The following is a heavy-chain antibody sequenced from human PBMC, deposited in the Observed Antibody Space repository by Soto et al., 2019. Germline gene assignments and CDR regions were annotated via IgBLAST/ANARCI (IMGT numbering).Heavy chain of an antibody. V-gene: IGHV3-11*06. Sequence: GGSLRLSCAASEFTVSDYYMSWIRQAPGKGLEWLSYSSNSGTYTRYADSVKGRFSISRDNAKNSLYLQINSLRGEDTATYYCARSGDNYNVLDYWGQGTPVTVSS. CDR3: ARSGDNYNVLDY. CDR2: SSNSGTYT. CDR1: EFTVSDYY. D-gene: IGHD3-10*02. J-gene: IGHJ4*02.